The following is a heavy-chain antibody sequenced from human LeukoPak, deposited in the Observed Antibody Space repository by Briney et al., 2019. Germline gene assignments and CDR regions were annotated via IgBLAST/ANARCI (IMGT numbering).Heavy chain of an antibody. CDR3: VWSSSWYESLDY. Sequence: SVKVSCKASGGTFSSYAISWVRQAPGQGLEWMGGIIPIFGTANYAQKFQGRVTITADKSTSTAYMELSSLRSEDTAVYYCVWSSSWYESLDYWGQGTLVTVSS. J-gene: IGHJ4*02. CDR1: GGTFSSYA. D-gene: IGHD6-13*01. V-gene: IGHV1-69*06. CDR2: IIPIFGTA.